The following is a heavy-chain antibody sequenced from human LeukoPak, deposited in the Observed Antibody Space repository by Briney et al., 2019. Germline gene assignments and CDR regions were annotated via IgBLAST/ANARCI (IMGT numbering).Heavy chain of an antibody. CDR3: TRDLLNEGNHLDY. Sequence: SETLSLTCTVSGGSISSGDYYWSWIRQPPGKGLEWIGYIYYSGSTYYNPSLKSRVTISVDASKNQFSLKLSSVTAADTAVYYCTRDLLNEGNHLDYWGQGTLVTVSS. CDR1: GGSISSGDYY. V-gene: IGHV4-30-4*01. J-gene: IGHJ4*02. CDR2: IYYSGST. D-gene: IGHD4-23*01.